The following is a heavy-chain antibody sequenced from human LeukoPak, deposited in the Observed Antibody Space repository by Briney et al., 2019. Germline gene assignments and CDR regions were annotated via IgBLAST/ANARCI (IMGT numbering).Heavy chain of an antibody. J-gene: IGHJ4*02. CDR2: ISYDGSNK. CDR1: GFAFSSYA. D-gene: IGHD2-21*01. V-gene: IGHV3-30-3*01. CDR3: ARDPNWNYDIGYCGGDCYPYFDY. Sequence: GGSLRLSCAASGFAFSSYAMHWVRQAPGKGLEWVAVISYDGSNKYYADSVKGRFTISRDNSKNTLYLQMNSLRAEDTAVYYCARDPNWNYDIGYCGGDCYPYFDYWGQGTLVTVSS.